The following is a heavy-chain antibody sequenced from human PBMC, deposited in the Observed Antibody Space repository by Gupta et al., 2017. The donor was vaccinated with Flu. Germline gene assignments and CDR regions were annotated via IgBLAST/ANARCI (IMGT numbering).Heavy chain of an antibody. CDR1: IDSY. CDR3: ARAPSIAGWYFDL. CDR2: INPDSGST. V-gene: IGHV1-2*02. J-gene: IGHJ2*01. Sequence: IDSYMHWVRHAPGQGLEWMGWINPDSGSTRYAQKFQGRVTMTRDTSISTVYMELSSLRSDDTAVYYCARAPSIAGWYFDLWGPGTLVTVSS. D-gene: IGHD2-15*01.